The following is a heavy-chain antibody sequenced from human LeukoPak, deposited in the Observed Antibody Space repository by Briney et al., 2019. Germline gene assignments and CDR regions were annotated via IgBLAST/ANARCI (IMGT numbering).Heavy chain of an antibody. Sequence: ASVKVSCKASGYTFTGYYMHWVRQAPGQGLEWMGWINPNSGGTNYAQKFQGRVTMTRDTSISTAYMELSRLRSDDTAVYYCARDPGYSSSWYEGVDYWGQGTLVTVSS. J-gene: IGHJ4*02. CDR2: INPNSGGT. CDR1: GYTFTGYY. D-gene: IGHD6-13*01. CDR3: ARDPGYSSSWYEGVDY. V-gene: IGHV1-2*02.